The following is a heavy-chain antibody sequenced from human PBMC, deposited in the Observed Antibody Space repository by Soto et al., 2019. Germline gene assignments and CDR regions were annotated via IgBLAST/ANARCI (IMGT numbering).Heavy chain of an antibody. D-gene: IGHD2-21*01. CDR1: GGSISSYY. Sequence: QVQLQESGPGLVKPSETLSLTCTVSGGSISSYYWSWIRQPPGKGLEWIGYIYYSGSTNYNPSLKSRVTISVDTSKNQFSLKLSSVTDADTAVYYCARTYCGGDCYSYYFDYWGQGTLVTVSS. J-gene: IGHJ4*02. CDR2: IYYSGST. V-gene: IGHV4-59*08. CDR3: ARTYCGGDCYSYYFDY.